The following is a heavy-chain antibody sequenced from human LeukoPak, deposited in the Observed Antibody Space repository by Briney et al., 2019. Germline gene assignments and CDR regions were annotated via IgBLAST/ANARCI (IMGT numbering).Heavy chain of an antibody. D-gene: IGHD3-22*01. J-gene: IGHJ4*02. CDR3: AKGGSYYYDSSGYYPI. CDR1: GFTFSSYA. CDR2: ISGNGFGT. V-gene: IGHV3-23*01. Sequence: GGSLRLSCAASGFTFSSYAMSWVRQAPGKGLQWVSSISGNGFGTYYADSVKGRFTITRDNSKNTVSLQMNSLRDEDTAVYYCAKGGSYYYDSSGYYPIWGQGTLVTVSS.